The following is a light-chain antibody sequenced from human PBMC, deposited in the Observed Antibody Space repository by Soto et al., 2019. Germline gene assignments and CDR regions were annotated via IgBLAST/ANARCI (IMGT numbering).Light chain of an antibody. Sequence: EIVLTQSPGTLSLSPGETATLSCRASQSVNSLYLAWYQQKPGQAPRILIYGASSRATVIPDRFSGSGSGTDFTLTISRLEPEDFAVYYCQWYSGSQTFGGGTKVEIK. CDR1: QSVNSLY. CDR2: GAS. J-gene: IGKJ4*01. CDR3: QWYSGSQT. V-gene: IGKV3-20*01.